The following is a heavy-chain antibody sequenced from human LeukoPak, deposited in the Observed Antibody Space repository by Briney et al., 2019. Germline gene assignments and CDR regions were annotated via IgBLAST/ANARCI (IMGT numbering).Heavy chain of an antibody. CDR1: GGTFSSYA. Sequence: ASVKVSCKASGGTFSSYAISWVRQAPGRGLEWMGRIIPILGIANYAQKFQGRVTITADKSTSTAYMELSSLRSEDTAVYYCARASESVDFWSGHSAFFDYWGQGTLVTVSS. D-gene: IGHD3-3*01. V-gene: IGHV1-69*04. CDR2: IIPILGIA. CDR3: ARASESVDFWSGHSAFFDY. J-gene: IGHJ4*02.